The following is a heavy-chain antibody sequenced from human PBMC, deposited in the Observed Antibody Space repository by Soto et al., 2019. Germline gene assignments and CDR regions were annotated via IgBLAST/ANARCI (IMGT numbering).Heavy chain of an antibody. J-gene: IGHJ6*02. CDR3: AREGVVVVDAAYYYYYYGMDV. D-gene: IGHD2-15*01. Sequence: TLYLNGTVSGGSISSGDYYWSWIRQPPGKGLEWIGYIYYSGSTYYNPSLKSRVTISVDTSKNQFSLKLSSVTAADTAVYYCAREGVVVVDAAYYYYYYGMDVWGQGTTVTVSS. CDR1: GGSISSGDYY. V-gene: IGHV4-30-4*01. CDR2: IYYSGST.